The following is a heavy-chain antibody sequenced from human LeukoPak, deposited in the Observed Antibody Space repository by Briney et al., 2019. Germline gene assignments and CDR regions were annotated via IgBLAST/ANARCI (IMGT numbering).Heavy chain of an antibody. CDR3: ARDFLCSGGSCYGAFDI. J-gene: IGHJ3*02. CDR1: GYTFTGYY. Sequence: ASVKVSCKASGYTFTGYYMHWVRQAPGQGLEWMGWINPNSGGTNYAQKFQGRVTMTRDTSISTAYMELSRLRSDDTAVYYCARDFLCSGGSCYGAFDIWGQGTMVTVSS. D-gene: IGHD2-15*01. CDR2: INPNSGGT. V-gene: IGHV1-2*02.